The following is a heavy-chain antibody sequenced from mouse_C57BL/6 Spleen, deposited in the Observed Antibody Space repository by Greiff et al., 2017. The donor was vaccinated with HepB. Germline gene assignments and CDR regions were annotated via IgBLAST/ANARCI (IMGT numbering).Heavy chain of an antibody. CDR3: GRGGDYYAMDY. CDR2: ISSGGSYT. J-gene: IGHJ4*01. Sequence: EVQLVESGGDLVKPGGSLKLSCAASGFTFSSYGMSWVRQTPDKRLEWVATISSGGSYTYYPDSVKGRFTISRDNAKNTLYRQMSSLKSEDTAMYDCGRGGDYYAMDYWGQGASVTVAS. V-gene: IGHV5-6*01. CDR1: GFTFSSYG.